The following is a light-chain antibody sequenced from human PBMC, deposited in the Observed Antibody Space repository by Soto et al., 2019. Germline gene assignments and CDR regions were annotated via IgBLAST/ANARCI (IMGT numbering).Light chain of an antibody. J-gene: IGLJ1*01. CDR3: AAWDGSLNAYV. Sequence: QSVLTQPPSASGTPGQRVTISCSGNSYNIGTNTVDWYQHLPGTATKFLIYSNNQRPSGVPDRFSGSKSGTSASLAISGLQSEDEADYYCAAWDGSLNAYVFGTGTKLTVL. CDR2: SNN. CDR1: SYNIGTNT. V-gene: IGLV1-44*01.